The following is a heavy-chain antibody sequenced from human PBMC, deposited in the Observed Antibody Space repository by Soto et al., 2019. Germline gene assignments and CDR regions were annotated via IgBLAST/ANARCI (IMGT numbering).Heavy chain of an antibody. Sequence: PSETLSLTCAVSGGSISSSNWWSWVRQPPGKGLEWIGEIYHSGSTNYNPSLKGRVTISVDKSKNQFSLKLSSVTAADTAVYYCARISGYDPSDYWGQGTLVTVSS. CDR1: GGSISSSNW. V-gene: IGHV4-4*02. CDR2: IYHSGST. D-gene: IGHD5-12*01. J-gene: IGHJ4*02. CDR3: ARISGYDPSDY.